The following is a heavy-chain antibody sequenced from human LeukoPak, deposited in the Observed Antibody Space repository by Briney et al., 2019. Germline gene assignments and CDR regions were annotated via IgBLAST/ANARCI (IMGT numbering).Heavy chain of an antibody. J-gene: IGHJ6*03. V-gene: IGHV4-39*07. CDR3: ARSPGEGYYYYYYMDV. CDR1: GGSISSSSYY. D-gene: IGHD7-27*01. Sequence: SETQSLTCTVSGGSISSSSYYWGWIRQPPGKGLEWIGSIYYSGSTYYNPSLKSRVTISVDTSKNQFSLKLSSVTAADTAVYYCARSPGEGYYYYYYMDVWGKGTTVTVSS. CDR2: IYYSGST.